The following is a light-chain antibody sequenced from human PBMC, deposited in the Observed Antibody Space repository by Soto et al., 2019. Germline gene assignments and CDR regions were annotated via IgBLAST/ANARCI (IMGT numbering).Light chain of an antibody. CDR3: QQRSNWLT. CDR1: QSVSSSY. Sequence: EIVLTQSPVTLSLSPGERATLSCRASQSVSSSYLAWYQQKPGQAPRLLIYGASSRATGIPDRFSGSGSGTDFTLTISRLEPEDFAVYYCQQRSNWLTFGGGTKVDIK. CDR2: GAS. V-gene: IGKV3D-20*02. J-gene: IGKJ4*01.